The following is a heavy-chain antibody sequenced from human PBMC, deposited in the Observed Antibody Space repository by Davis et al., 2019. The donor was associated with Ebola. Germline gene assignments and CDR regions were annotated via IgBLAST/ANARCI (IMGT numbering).Heavy chain of an antibody. D-gene: IGHD1-14*01. Sequence: GESLKISCAASGFTFSSYWMSWVRQAPGKGLEWVANIKQDGREKYYVDSVRGRFTISRDNAKNSLYLQMNSLRAEDTAVYYCAREPGGMDVWGKGTTVTVSS. V-gene: IGHV3-7*01. CDR1: GFTFSSYW. CDR3: AREPGGMDV. CDR2: IKQDGREK. J-gene: IGHJ6*04.